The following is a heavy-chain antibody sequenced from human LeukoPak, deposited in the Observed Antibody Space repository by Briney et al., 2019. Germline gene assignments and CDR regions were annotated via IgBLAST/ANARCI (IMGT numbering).Heavy chain of an antibody. CDR2: ISRSGGST. D-gene: IGHD3-10*01. V-gene: IGHV3-23*01. CDR3: AKGMGYASGSSYSYYYYMDV. Sequence: GGSLRLSCAASGFTFSSYGMSWARQAPGKGLEWVSSISRSGGSTHYADSVKGRFTISRDNSKNMLSLQMNSLRAEDTAVYYCAKGMGYASGSSYSYYYYMDVWGKGTTVTISS. J-gene: IGHJ6*03. CDR1: GFTFSSYG.